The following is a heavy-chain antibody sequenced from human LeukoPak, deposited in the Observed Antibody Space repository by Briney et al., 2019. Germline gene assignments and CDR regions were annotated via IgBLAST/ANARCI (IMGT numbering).Heavy chain of an antibody. J-gene: IGHJ4*02. CDR1: GGSISSYY. V-gene: IGHV4-4*07. Sequence: ETLSLTCTVSGGSISSYYWSWIRQPAGKGLEWIGRIYTSGSTNYNPSLKSRVTMSVDTSKNQFSLKLSSVTAADTAVYYCARETYSSGWYPSEPSFDYWGQGTLVTVSS. CDR3: ARETYSSGWYPSEPSFDY. D-gene: IGHD6-19*01. CDR2: IYTSGST.